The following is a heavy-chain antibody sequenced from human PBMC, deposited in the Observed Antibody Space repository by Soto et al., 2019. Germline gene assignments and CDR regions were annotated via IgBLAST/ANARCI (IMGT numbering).Heavy chain of an antibody. Sequence: VQLVESGGDLVQPGGSLRLSCAASGFTFSSYEMNWVRQAPGKGLEWVSYISSPGTSMDYADSVKGRFTISRDNAKNSLHLQLNSLRDEDTAVYYCARETHFIDYWGQGTLVSVSA. CDR2: ISSPGTSM. CDR3: ARETHFIDY. V-gene: IGHV3-48*03. CDR1: GFTFSSYE. J-gene: IGHJ4*02.